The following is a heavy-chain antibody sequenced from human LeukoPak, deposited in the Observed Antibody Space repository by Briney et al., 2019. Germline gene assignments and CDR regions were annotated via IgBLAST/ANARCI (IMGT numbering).Heavy chain of an antibody. V-gene: IGHV3-21*01. J-gene: IGHJ4*02. CDR3: AVSLTTGGIFDY. CDR1: GFTFSSYT. CDR2: ISSGSSFI. D-gene: IGHD1/OR15-1a*01. Sequence: GRSLRLSCAASGFTFSSYTINWASQDPGKGLEWVSSISSGSSFIYYADSVKGRFTISRDNSKNSLSLQLSSLRAEDTAVYYCAVSLTTGGIFDYWGQGTLVTVSS.